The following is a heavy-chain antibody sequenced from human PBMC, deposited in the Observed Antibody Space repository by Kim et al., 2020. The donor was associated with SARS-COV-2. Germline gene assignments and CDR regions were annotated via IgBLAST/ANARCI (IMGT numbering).Heavy chain of an antibody. D-gene: IGHD2-2*01. J-gene: IGHJ3*02. CDR3: AREVVKTMSTADSFDS. CDR1: GFTFSSYA. V-gene: IGHV3-23*01. CDR2: LSGSGGST. Sequence: GGSLRLSCAASGFTFSSYAMRWVRQAPGKGLEWASGLSGSGGSTYYVDSVKGRFTISRDNSKNTLYLQMNSLRTEDTAVYYCAREVVKTMSTADSFDSWG.